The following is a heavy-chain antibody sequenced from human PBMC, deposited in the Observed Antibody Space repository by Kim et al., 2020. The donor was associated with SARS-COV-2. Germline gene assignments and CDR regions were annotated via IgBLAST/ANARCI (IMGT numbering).Heavy chain of an antibody. V-gene: IGHV1-2*06. Sequence: ASVKVSCKASGYTFTDYYIHWVREAPGQGLEWMGRINPYTGGTNYAQKFQGRVTMTRDTSITTAYMELSRVTSDDTAVYYCASLLAGYDSSGYSFDPWGQGTLVNVSS. CDR3: ASLLAGYDSSGYSFDP. CDR2: INPYTGGT. J-gene: IGHJ5*02. CDR1: GYTFTDYY. D-gene: IGHD3-22*01.